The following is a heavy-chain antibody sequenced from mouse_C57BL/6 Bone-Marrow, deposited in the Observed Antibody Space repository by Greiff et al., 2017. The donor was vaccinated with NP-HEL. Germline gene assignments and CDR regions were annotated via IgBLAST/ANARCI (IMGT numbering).Heavy chain of an antibody. Sequence: VQLQQSGAELVKPGASVKMSCKASGYTFTSYWITWVKQRPGQGLEWIGDIYPGSGSTNYNEKFKSKATLTVDTSSSTAYMQLSSLTSEDSAVYYCARPRAWYFDVWGTGTTVTVSS. CDR2: IYPGSGST. J-gene: IGHJ1*03. D-gene: IGHD3-1*01. CDR3: ARPRAWYFDV. V-gene: IGHV1-55*01. CDR1: GYTFTSYW.